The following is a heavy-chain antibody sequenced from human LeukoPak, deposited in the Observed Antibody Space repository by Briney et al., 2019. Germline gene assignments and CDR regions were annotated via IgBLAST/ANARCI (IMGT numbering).Heavy chain of an antibody. CDR2: INPNSGGT. CDR1: GYTFTGCY. Sequence: ASVKVSCKASGYTFTGCYMHWVRQAPGQGLEWMGWINPNSGGTNYAQKFQGRVTMTRDTPISTAYMELSRLRSDDTAVYYCARSQGIAAAGRRFDPWGQGTLVTVSS. CDR3: ARSQGIAAAGRRFDP. V-gene: IGHV1-2*02. D-gene: IGHD6-13*01. J-gene: IGHJ5*02.